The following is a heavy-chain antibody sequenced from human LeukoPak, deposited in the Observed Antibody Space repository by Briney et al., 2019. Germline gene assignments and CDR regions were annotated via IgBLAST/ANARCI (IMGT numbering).Heavy chain of an antibody. J-gene: IGHJ4*02. V-gene: IGHV3-23*01. CDR2: ISGSGGST. CDR3: AKASSGSYYRKYFDY. D-gene: IGHD1-26*01. Sequence: PGGSLRLSCAASGFTFSSYAMSWVRQAPGKGLEWVSAISGSGGSTYYADSVKGRFTISRDNSKNTLYLQMNSLRAEDTAVYYCAKASSGSYYRKYFDYWGQGTLVTVSS. CDR1: GFTFSSYA.